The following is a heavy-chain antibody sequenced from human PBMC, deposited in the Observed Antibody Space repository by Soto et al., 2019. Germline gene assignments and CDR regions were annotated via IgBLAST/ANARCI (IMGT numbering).Heavy chain of an antibody. D-gene: IGHD2-15*01. CDR3: ARDRGYCSGGSCYGDGMDV. CDR1: GSSVSSNIAA. Sequence: SQTLSLTCAISGSSVSSNIAAWNFIRQSPSRGRYSLGRTYYRSKWYNDYAVSVKSRITINPDTSKNQFSLQLNSVTPEDTAVYYCARDRGYCSGGSCYGDGMDVWGQGTTVTVSS. CDR2: TYYRSKWYN. V-gene: IGHV6-1*01. J-gene: IGHJ6*02.